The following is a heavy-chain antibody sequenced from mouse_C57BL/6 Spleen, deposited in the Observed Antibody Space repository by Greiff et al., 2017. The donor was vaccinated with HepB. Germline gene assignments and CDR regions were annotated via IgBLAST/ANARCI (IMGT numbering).Heavy chain of an antibody. CDR2: IHPNSGST. Sequence: QVQLQQSGAELVKPGASVKLSCKASGYTFTSYWMHWVKQRPGQGLEWIGMIHPNSGSTNYNEKFKSKATLTVDKSSSTAYMQLSSLTSEDSAVYYCARRGYYGSSSYFDYWGQGTTLTVSS. J-gene: IGHJ2*01. CDR1: GYTFTSYW. CDR3: ARRGYYGSSSYFDY. V-gene: IGHV1-64*01. D-gene: IGHD1-1*01.